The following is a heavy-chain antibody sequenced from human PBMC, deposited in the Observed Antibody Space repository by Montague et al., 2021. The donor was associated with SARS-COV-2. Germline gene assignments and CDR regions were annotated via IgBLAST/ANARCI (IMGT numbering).Heavy chain of an antibody. Sequence: RSNKYYADSVKGLFTISRDNSKNTLYLQMNSLIAEDTAVYYCARDNYDYVWGSYRYIYWGQGNLVNV. J-gene: IGHJ4*02. CDR2: RSNK. CDR3: ARDNYDYVWGSYRYIY. V-gene: IGHV3-30*01. D-gene: IGHD3-16*02.